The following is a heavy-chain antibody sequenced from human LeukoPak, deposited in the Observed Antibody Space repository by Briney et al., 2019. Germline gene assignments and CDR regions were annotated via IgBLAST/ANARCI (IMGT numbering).Heavy chain of an antibody. CDR2: INPSGGST. J-gene: IGHJ6*03. D-gene: IGHD6-13*01. CDR3: ARASRAAAVWYYYYYMDV. Sequence: ASVKVSCKASGYTFTSYYMHWVRQAPGQGLEWMGIINPSGGSTSYAQKFQGRVTMTRDMSTSTVYMELSSLRSEDTAVYYCARASRAAAVWYYYYYMDVWGKGTTVTVSS. CDR1: GYTFTSYY. V-gene: IGHV1-46*01.